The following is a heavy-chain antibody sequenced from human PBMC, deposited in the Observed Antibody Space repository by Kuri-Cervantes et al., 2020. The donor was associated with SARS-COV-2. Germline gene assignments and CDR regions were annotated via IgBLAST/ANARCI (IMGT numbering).Heavy chain of an antibody. J-gene: IGHJ5*02. Sequence: ASVKVSCKVSGYTFTGYYMHWVRQAPGQGLEWMGWINPNSGGTNYAQKFQGWVTMTRDTSISTAYMELSSLRSEDTAVYYCATDYDSSGSTPYSWFDPWGQGTLVTVSS. CDR1: GYTFTGYY. CDR2: INPNSGGT. D-gene: IGHD3-22*01. CDR3: ATDYDSSGSTPYSWFDP. V-gene: IGHV1-2*04.